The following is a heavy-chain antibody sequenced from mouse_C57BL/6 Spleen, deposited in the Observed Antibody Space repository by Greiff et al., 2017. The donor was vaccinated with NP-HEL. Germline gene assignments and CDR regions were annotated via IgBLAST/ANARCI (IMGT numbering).Heavy chain of an antibody. Sequence: VQLQQSGPELVKPGASVKMSCKASGYTFTDYNMHWVKQSHGKSLEWIGYINPNNGGTSYNQKFKGKATLTVNKSSSTAYMELRSLTSEESAVYYCARGGNNWDPYYAMDYWGQGTSVTVSS. CDR3: ARGGNNWDPYYAMDY. V-gene: IGHV1-22*01. D-gene: IGHD4-1*01. CDR2: INPNNGGT. J-gene: IGHJ4*01. CDR1: GYTFTDYN.